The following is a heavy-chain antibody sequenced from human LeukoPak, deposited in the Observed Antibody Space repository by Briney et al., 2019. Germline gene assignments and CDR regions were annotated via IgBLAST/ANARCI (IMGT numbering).Heavy chain of an antibody. J-gene: IGHJ4*02. CDR2: IRSKANSYAT. Sequence: GGSLRLSCAASGFTFSGSAIHWVRQASGKGLEWVGRIRSKANSYATAYAASVKGRFTISRDDSKNTAYLQMNSLKTEDTAVYYCTSSRGYSGYDFPRPFDYWGQGTLVTVSS. V-gene: IGHV3-73*01. CDR1: GFTFSGSA. D-gene: IGHD5-12*01. CDR3: TSSRGYSGYDFPRPFDY.